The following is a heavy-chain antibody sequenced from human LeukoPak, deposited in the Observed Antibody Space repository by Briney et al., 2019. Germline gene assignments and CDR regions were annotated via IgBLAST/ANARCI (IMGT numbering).Heavy chain of an antibody. CDR1: GGSISSGDYY. CDR3: AREALSGYVSGFDY. CDR2: IYYSGST. V-gene: IGHV4-30-4*01. Sequence: SETLSLTCTVSGGSISSGDYYWSWIRQPPGKGLEWIGYIYYSGSTYYNPSLKSRVTISVDTSKNQFSRKLSSVTAADTAVYYCAREALSGYVSGFDYWGQGTLVTVSS. D-gene: IGHD5-12*01. J-gene: IGHJ4*02.